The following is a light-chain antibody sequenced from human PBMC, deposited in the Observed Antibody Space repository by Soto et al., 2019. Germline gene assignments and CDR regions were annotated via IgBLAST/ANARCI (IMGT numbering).Light chain of an antibody. J-gene: IGKJ4*01. CDR1: QNISSW. CDR2: QAS. CDR3: QTDNLNPHS. V-gene: IGKV1-5*03. Sequence: DIQMTQSPSTLSASIGDRVTITCRASQNISSWLSWYQQKPGKAPNLLIYQASILESGVPSRFIGSGSGTEFNHNISSLQPNDFATSYCQTDNLNPHSFGGGTKVEI.